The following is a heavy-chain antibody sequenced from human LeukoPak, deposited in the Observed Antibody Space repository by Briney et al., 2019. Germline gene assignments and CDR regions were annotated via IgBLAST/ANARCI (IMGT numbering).Heavy chain of an antibody. CDR1: GYTFTGYY. CDR3: ARREGYSSGWYVRY. Sequence: ASVKVSCKASGYTFTGYYMHWVRQAPGQGLEWMGWINPNSGGTNYAQKFQGRVTMTRDTSISTAYMEVSRLRSDDKAVYYRARREGYSSGWYVRYWGQGTLVTVSS. CDR2: INPNSGGT. V-gene: IGHV1-2*02. J-gene: IGHJ4*02. D-gene: IGHD6-19*01.